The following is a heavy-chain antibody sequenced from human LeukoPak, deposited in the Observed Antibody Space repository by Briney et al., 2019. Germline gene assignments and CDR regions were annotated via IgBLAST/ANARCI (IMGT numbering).Heavy chain of an antibody. CDR3: ARGPPIEPDISAGYYYFDS. CDR1: GGSFSGYY. J-gene: IGHJ4*02. V-gene: IGHV4-34*01. CDR2: INHSGST. D-gene: IGHD3-9*01. Sequence: SETLSLTCAVYGGSFSGYYWTWIRQPPGKGLEWIGEINHSGSTNYKSSLKSRITISVDTSKNQFALKLSSVTAADTAVYYCARGPPIEPDISAGYYYFDSWGQGTLVTVSS.